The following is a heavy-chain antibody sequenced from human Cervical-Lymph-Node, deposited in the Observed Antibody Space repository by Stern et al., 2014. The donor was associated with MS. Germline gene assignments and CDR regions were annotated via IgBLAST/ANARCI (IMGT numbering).Heavy chain of an antibody. CDR1: GFTFSRYA. V-gene: IGHV3-23*04. D-gene: IGHD1-26*01. J-gene: IGHJ6*02. CDR2: ISGRGGST. Sequence: EVQLVQSGGGLVQPGGSLRLSCAASGFTFSRYAMTWVRQAPGKGLEWVSGISGRGGSTDYAESVKGRFTISTDNSKNTLYLQMNSLRAEDTAVYYCAKTLGYDYYYGMDVWGQGTTVTVSS. CDR3: AKTLGYDYYYGMDV.